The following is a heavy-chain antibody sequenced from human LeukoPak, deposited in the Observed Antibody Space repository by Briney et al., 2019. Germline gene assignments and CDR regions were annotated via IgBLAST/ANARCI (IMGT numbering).Heavy chain of an antibody. J-gene: IGHJ4*02. CDR3: AKDQDRYGSGSWPFDY. V-gene: IGHV3-23*01. Sequence: GGSPRLSCAASGFTFSSYAMSWVRQAPGKGLEWVSAISGSGGSTYYADSVKGRFTISRDNSKNTLYLQMNSLRAEDTAVYYCAKDQDRYGSGSWPFDYWGQGTLVTVSS. D-gene: IGHD3-10*01. CDR2: ISGSGGST. CDR1: GFTFSSYA.